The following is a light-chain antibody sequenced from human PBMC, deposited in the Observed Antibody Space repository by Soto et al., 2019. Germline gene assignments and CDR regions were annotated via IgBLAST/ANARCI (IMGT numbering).Light chain of an antibody. Sequence: EIVMTQSPVTLSVSPGERATLSCRASQSVSSNFAWYQQKPGQAPRLLIHGASTRATGIPARFSGSVSGTDFSLTISSLQTEDFAVYYCQQYFNWPQTFGQGTKV. J-gene: IGKJ1*01. CDR1: QSVSSN. V-gene: IGKV3-15*01. CDR3: QQYFNWPQT. CDR2: GAS.